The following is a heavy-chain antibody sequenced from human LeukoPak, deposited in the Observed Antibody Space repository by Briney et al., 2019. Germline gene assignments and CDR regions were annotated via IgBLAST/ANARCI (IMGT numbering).Heavy chain of an antibody. CDR3: AKSSDFDY. V-gene: IGHV3-23*01. CDR2: ISGGGDST. J-gene: IGHJ4*02. Sequence: GGSLRLSCAASGFNFANHAMSWVRQTPGKGLEWVSAISGGGDSTYYADSVKGRFTISRDNSKNTLCLQMNSLRAEDTAVYYCAKSSDFDYWGQGTLVTVSS. CDR1: GFNFANHA.